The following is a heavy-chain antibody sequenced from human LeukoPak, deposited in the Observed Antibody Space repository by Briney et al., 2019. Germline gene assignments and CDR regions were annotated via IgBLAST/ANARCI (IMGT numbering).Heavy chain of an antibody. Sequence: SETLSLTCTVSGGSIISNHFWGWIRQPPGKGLEWIGSIYYSGITYYNTSLKSRVTMAVDTSKNQISLHLSSVTAADTAVYYCARRTVDTPLVTWFDPWGQGTLVVVSS. V-gene: IGHV4-39*01. D-gene: IGHD5-18*01. CDR2: IYYSGIT. J-gene: IGHJ5*02. CDR1: GGSIISNHF. CDR3: ARRTVDTPLVTWFDP.